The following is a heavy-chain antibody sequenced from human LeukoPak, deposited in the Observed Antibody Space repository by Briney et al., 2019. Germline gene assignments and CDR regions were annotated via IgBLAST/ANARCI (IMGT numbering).Heavy chain of an antibody. CDR1: GGTFSSYA. D-gene: IGHD3-3*01. Sequence: ASVKVSCKASGGTFSSYAISWVRQATGQGLEWMGWMNPNSGNTGYAQKFQGRVTMTRNTSISTAYMELSSLRSEDTAVYYCARTGNYDFWSGYPEDYYYGMDVWGQGTTVTVSS. V-gene: IGHV1-8*02. CDR3: ARTGNYDFWSGYPEDYYYGMDV. J-gene: IGHJ6*02. CDR2: MNPNSGNT.